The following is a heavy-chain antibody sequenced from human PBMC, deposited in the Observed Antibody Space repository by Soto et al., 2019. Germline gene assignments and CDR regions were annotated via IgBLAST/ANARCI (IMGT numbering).Heavy chain of an antibody. V-gene: IGHV3-23*01. D-gene: IGHD4-17*01. CDR1: GFTFSNYA. J-gene: IGHJ4*02. CDR2: ISGAGDST. CDR3: AKRAGDGYLEY. Sequence: EVQLWESGGGLVQPGGSLRLSCAASGFTFSNYAMNWVRHAPGKGPEWVSFISGAGDSTYYADSVKGRSAIFRDNSRNTLYLQMNSLRAEDTAIYYCAKRAGDGYLEYWGPGTLVTVSS.